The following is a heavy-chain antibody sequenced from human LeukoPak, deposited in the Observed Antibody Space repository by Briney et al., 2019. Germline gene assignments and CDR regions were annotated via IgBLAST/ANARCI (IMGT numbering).Heavy chain of an antibody. CDR3: ARDSSSFPNYFDF. CDR1: GFTFSSYA. CDR2: IYSSGST. J-gene: IGHJ4*02. Sequence: GGSLRLSCAASGFTFSSYAISWVRQAPGQGLEWVSLIYSSGSTFYADSVQGRFTISRDNSKNTLYLQMNSLRAEDTAMYYCARDSSSFPNYFDFWGQGTLVTVSS. V-gene: IGHV3-53*01. D-gene: IGHD3-3*02.